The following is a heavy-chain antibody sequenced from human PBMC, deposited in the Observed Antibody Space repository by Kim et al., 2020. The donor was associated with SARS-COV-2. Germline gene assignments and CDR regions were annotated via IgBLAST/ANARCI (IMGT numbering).Heavy chain of an antibody. V-gene: IGHV1-3*01. J-gene: IGHJ4*02. CDR3: ATTLRPYYYGSGSYAY. CDR2: INAGNGNT. Sequence: ASVKVSCKASGYTFTSYAMHWVRQAPGQRLEWMGWINAGNGNTKYSQKFQGRVTITRDTSASTAYMELSSLRSEDTAVYYCATTLRPYYYGSGSYAYWGQGTLVTVSS. D-gene: IGHD3-10*01. CDR1: GYTFTSYA.